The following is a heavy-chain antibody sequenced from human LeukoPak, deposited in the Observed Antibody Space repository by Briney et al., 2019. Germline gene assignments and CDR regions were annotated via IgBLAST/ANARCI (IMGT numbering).Heavy chain of an antibody. V-gene: IGHV1-69*04. CDR3: ARRYYFDY. Sequence: GASVKVSCKASGYSFTSYGITWVRQAPGQGLEWMGRIIPILGIANYAQKFQGRVTITADKSTSTAYMELSSLRSEDTAVYYCARRYYFDYWGQGTLVTVSS. CDR2: IIPILGIA. CDR1: GYSFTSYG. J-gene: IGHJ4*02.